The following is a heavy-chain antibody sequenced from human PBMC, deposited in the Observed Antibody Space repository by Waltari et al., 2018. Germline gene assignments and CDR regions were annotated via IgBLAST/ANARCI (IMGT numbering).Heavy chain of an antibody. CDR3: AGSMVRGVFTFDY. V-gene: IGHV1-2*02. CDR1: GYTFTGYY. J-gene: IGHJ4*02. Sequence: QVQLVQSGAEVKTPGASVKVSCQASGYTFTGYYMHWVRQAPGQGLEWMGWINPNSGGTNYAQKFQGRVTMTRDTSISTAYMELSRLRSDDTAVYYCAGSMVRGVFTFDYWGQGTLVTVSS. CDR2: INPNSGGT. D-gene: IGHD3-10*01.